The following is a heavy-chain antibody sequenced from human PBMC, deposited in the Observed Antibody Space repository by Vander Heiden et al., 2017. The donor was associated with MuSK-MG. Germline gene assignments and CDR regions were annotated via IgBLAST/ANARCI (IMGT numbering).Heavy chain of an antibody. CDR2: VSHSGST. Sequence: QVQIQQWGAGLLRPSETLSLTCAVSGGSFSGHYWGWVRQAPGKGLEWIGEVSHSGSTNYNPSVKSRVTLSVDTSKNQIYLQLTSVTVADTAIYYCTRRPDGSDFWGQGTLVSVSS. V-gene: IGHV4-34*02. CDR3: TRRPDGSDF. J-gene: IGHJ3*01. D-gene: IGHD2-2*01. CDR1: GGSFSGHY.